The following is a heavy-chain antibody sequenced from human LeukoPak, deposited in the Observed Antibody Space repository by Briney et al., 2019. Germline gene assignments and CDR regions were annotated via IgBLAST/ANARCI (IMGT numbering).Heavy chain of an antibody. Sequence: SETLSLTCTVSGTSITGTYWSWIRQPPGKGLEWIGEINHSGSTNYNPSLKSRVTISVDTSKNQFSLKLSSVTAADTAVYYCARSPVYYYYGMDVWGQGTTVTVSS. CDR3: ARSPVYYYYGMDV. CDR1: GTSITGTY. J-gene: IGHJ6*02. V-gene: IGHV4-34*01. CDR2: INHSGST.